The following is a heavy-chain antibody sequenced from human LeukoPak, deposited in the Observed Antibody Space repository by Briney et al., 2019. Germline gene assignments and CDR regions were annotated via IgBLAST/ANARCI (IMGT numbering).Heavy chain of an antibody. V-gene: IGHV1-69*05. Sequence: SVKVSFKASGGTFSSYAISWVRQAPGQGLEWMGRIIPIFGTANYAQKFQGRVTITTDESTSTDYMELSNLRSEDTAVYSCARDGTYGSGSPMWGQGTLVTVSS. CDR3: ARDGTYGSGSPM. J-gene: IGHJ4*02. CDR1: GGTFSSYA. D-gene: IGHD3-10*01. CDR2: IIPIFGTA.